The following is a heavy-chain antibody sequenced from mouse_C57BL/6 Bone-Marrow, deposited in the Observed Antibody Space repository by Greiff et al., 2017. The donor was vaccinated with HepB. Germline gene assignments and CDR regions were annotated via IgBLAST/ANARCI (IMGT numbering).Heavy chain of an antibody. CDR2: ISYDGSN. CDR3: ARNGYYYGRRDY. J-gene: IGHJ2*01. Sequence: DVKLQESGPGLVKPSQSLSLTCSVTGYSITSGYYWNWIRQFPGNKLEWMGYISYDGSNNYNPSLKNRISITRDTSKNQFFLKLNSVTTEDTATYYCARNGYYYGRRDYWGQGTTLTVSS. D-gene: IGHD1-1*01. V-gene: IGHV3-6*01. CDR1: GYSITSGYY.